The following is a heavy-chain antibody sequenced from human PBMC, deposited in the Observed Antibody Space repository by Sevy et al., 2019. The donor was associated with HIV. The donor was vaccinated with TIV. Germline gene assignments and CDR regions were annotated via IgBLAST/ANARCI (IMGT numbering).Heavy chain of an antibody. J-gene: IGHJ4*02. Sequence: GGSLRLSCAASGFTLNSYWMSWVRQAPGKGLEWVANINQDGSVKYYVDSVKGRFTISRDNARNSLYLRMNSLRAEDXXXXXXXXXXAAAGSFWGQGTLVTVSS. CDR2: INQDGSVK. V-gene: IGHV3-7*01. CDR3: XXXXAAAGSF. D-gene: IGHD6-13*01. CDR1: GFTLNSYW.